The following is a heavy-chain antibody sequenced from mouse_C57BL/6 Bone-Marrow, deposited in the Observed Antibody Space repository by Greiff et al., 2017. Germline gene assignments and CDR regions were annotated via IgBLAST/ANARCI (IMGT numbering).Heavy chain of an antibody. CDR3: ARGYYGSPDYYAMDY. CDR2: INPNNGGT. J-gene: IGHJ4*01. D-gene: IGHD1-1*01. V-gene: IGHV1-18*01. CDR1: GYTFTDYN. Sequence: EVKLQQSGPELVKPGASVKIPCKASGYTFTDYNMDWVKQSHGKSLEWIGDINPNNGGTIYNQKFKGKATLTVDKSSSTAYMELRSLTSEDTAVYYCARGYYGSPDYYAMDYWGQGTSVTVSS.